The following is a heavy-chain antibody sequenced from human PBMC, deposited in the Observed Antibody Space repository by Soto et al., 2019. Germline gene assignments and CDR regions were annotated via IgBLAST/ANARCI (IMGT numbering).Heavy chain of an antibody. D-gene: IGHD6-19*01. CDR3: ASQQWLAPNFLD. J-gene: IGHJ4*02. CDR2: ISAYNGNT. Sequence: ASVKVSCKASGYTFTSYGISWVRQAPGQGLEWMGWISAYNGNTNYAQKFQGRVTMTRDTSTSTVYMELSSLRSEDTAMYYCASQQWLAPNFLDWGQGTLVTVSS. CDR1: GYTFTSYG. V-gene: IGHV1-18*01.